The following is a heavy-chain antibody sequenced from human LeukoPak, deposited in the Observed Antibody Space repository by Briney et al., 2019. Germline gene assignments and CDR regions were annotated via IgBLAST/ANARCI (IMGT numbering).Heavy chain of an antibody. J-gene: IGHJ4*02. D-gene: IGHD6-19*01. Sequence: PGGSLTLSCVVSGFPFSSYEMNWVRQAPGKGLEWVSNIGSSGTTLYYADSVKGRCSISRDNAKSSLYLQMNSLRVEDTAVYYCALLAVASHFHYWGQGALVTVSS. V-gene: IGHV3-48*03. CDR2: IGSSGTTL. CDR3: ALLAVASHFHY. CDR1: GFPFSSYE.